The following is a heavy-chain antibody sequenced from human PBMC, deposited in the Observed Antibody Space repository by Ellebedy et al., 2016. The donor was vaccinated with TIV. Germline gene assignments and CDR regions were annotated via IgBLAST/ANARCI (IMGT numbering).Heavy chain of an antibody. CDR2: ISSSSSYI. CDR3: ASFYGSGGDYYYGMDV. V-gene: IGHV3-21*01. D-gene: IGHD3-10*01. J-gene: IGHJ6*02. CDR1: GFTFSSYE. Sequence: GGSLRLSCAASGFTFSSYEMNWVRQAPGKGLEWVSSISSSSSYIYYADSVKGRFTISRDNAKNPLYLQMNSLRAEDTAVYYCASFYGSGGDYYYGMDVWGQGTTVTVSS.